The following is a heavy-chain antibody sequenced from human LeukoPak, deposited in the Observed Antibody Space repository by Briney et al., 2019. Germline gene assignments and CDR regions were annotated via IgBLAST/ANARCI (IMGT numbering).Heavy chain of an antibody. D-gene: IGHD1-26*01. Sequence: GGSLRLSCAASGFTFSRYWMSWVRRAPGKGLEMVANINQDGSVKFYGHSVKGHFTISRDNAKNSLHLQMNSPRADDTALYYCARDREGSRDAFDIWGQGTMVTVSS. V-gene: IGHV3-7*01. CDR1: GFTFSRYW. J-gene: IGHJ3*02. CDR3: ARDREGSRDAFDI. CDR2: INQDGSVK.